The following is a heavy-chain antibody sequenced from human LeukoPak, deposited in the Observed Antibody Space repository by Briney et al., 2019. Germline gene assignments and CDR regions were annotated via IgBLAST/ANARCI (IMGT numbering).Heavy chain of an antibody. D-gene: IGHD6-6*01. CDR1: GGSISSGSYY. Sequence: SETLSLTCTVSGGSISSGSYYWSWIRQPPGKGLEWIGYIYYSGSTNYNPSLKSRVTISVDTSKNQFSLKLSSVTAADTAVYYCARDRPGARRITGAFDIWGQGTMVTVSS. CDR2: IYYSGST. CDR3: ARDRPGARRITGAFDI. J-gene: IGHJ3*02. V-gene: IGHV4-61*01.